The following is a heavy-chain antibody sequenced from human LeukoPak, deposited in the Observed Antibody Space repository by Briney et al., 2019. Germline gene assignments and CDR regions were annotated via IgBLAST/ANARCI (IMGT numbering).Heavy chain of an antibody. D-gene: IGHD3-10*01. Sequence: GGSLRLSCAASGFTFSSYWMHWVRQAPGKGLVWVSRINSDGSSTSYADSVKGRFTISRDNAKNTLYLQMNSLRAEDTAVYYCARLLGTPYYYGSGSYYKGGFDYWGQGTLVTVSS. CDR3: ARLLGTPYYYGSGSYYKGGFDY. CDR1: GFTFSSYW. CDR2: INSDGSST. J-gene: IGHJ4*02. V-gene: IGHV3-74*01.